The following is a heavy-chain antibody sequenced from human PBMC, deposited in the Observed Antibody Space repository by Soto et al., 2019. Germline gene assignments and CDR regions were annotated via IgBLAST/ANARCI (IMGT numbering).Heavy chain of an antibody. J-gene: IGHJ1*01. Sequence: ASVKVSCTASGYTFTSYDINWVRQATGQGREWMGWMNPNSGNTGYAQKLQGRVTMTRNTSRSTAYMELSSLRSEDTAVYYCARASRDLYDYIWGSYRQTTTRQYFQHWGQGTLVTVSS. D-gene: IGHD3-16*02. CDR2: MNPNSGNT. CDR1: GYTFTSYD. CDR3: ARASRDLYDYIWGSYRQTTTRQYFQH. V-gene: IGHV1-8*01.